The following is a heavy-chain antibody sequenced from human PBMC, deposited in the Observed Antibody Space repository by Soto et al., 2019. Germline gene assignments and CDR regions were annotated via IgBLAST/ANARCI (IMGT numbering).Heavy chain of an antibody. CDR1: GFTFSSYA. V-gene: IGHV3-23*01. CDR3: AKVWYSSGWYGGYYFDY. CDR2: ISGSGGST. Sequence: GGSLRLSCAASGFTFSSYAMSWVRQAPGKGLEWVSAISGSGGSTYYADSVKGRFTIPRDNSKNKLYLQMNSLRAEDTAVYYCAKVWYSSGWYGGYYFDYWGQGTLVTVSS. J-gene: IGHJ4*02. D-gene: IGHD6-19*01.